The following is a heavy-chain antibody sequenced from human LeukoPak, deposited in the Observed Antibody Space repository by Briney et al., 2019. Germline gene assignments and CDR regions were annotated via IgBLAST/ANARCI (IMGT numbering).Heavy chain of an antibody. CDR1: GFTVSSNY. D-gene: IGHD3-10*01. J-gene: IGHJ5*02. CDR2: IYSGGST. Sequence: GGSLRLSCAASGFTVSSNYMSWVRQAPGKGLEWVSVIYSGGSTYYADSVKGRFTISRDNSKNTLYLQMNSLRAEDTAVYYCARDRAYNWFDLWGQGTLVTVSS. V-gene: IGHV3-53*05. CDR3: ARDRAYNWFDL.